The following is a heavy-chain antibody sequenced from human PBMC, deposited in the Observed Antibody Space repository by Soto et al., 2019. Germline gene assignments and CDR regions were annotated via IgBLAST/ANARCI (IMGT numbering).Heavy chain of an antibody. V-gene: IGHV4-4*02. D-gene: IGHD3-16*01. CDR3: ARDRGEYIYAHDY. J-gene: IGHJ4*02. CDR2: FYPTGIT. CDR1: GGSISSENW. Sequence: LQESGPGLVEPSETLSLTCAVSGGSISSENWWIWVRQAPGEGLEWVGEFYPTGITNYNPSLASRVTISFDESKNQLSLSLTAVTAADTVVYYCARDRGEYIYAHDYWGQGLLVTVSS.